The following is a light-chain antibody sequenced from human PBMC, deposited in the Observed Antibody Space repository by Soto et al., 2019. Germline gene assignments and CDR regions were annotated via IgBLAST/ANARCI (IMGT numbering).Light chain of an antibody. Sequence: DIVMTQSPLSLPVTPGEPASISCRSSQSLLHSNGYKYLDWYLQKPGQSPQLLIYLGSNRASGVPDRFSGSGSGTDFTLKISRVEAEDVGVYYCMQALQTPRTFGPGIKVDIK. J-gene: IGKJ3*01. CDR1: QSLLHSNGYKY. CDR3: MQALQTPRT. CDR2: LGS. V-gene: IGKV2-28*01.